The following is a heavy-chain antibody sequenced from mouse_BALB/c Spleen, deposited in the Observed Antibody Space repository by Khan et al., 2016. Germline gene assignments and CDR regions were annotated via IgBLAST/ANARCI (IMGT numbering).Heavy chain of an antibody. CDR2: IRSKSNNYAT. CDR1: GFTFNTNA. J-gene: IGHJ3*01. Sequence: EVQLVETGGGLVQPRGSLKLSCAASGFTFNTNAMNWVRQAPGKGLEWVSRIRSKSNNYATYYADSVKDRFTISRDDSQSMLYLQMHNLKTEDPTISYNVTDTPFAYWGQGTLVTVSA. CDR3: VTDTPFAY. V-gene: IGHV10S3*01.